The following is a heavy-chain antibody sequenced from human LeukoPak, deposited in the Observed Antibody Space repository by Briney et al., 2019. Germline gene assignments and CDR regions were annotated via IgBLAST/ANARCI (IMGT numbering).Heavy chain of an antibody. CDR1: GGSFSSHY. CDR3: ARDPTTVTKGLDI. D-gene: IGHD4-17*01. V-gene: IGHV4-59*11. CDR2: IPYIGST. Sequence: SETLSLTCTVSGGSFSSHYWSWIRPPPGKGLEWIGYIPYIGSTNYNPSLKSRVTISVDTSKNQFSLKLSSVTAADTAVYYCARDPTTVTKGLDIWGQGTMVTVSS. J-gene: IGHJ3*02.